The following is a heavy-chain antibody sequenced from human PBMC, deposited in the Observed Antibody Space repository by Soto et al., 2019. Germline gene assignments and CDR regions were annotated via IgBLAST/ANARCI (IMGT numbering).Heavy chain of an antibody. V-gene: IGHV3-30*18. CDR3: AKGKNIVEGPGVIDY. D-gene: IGHD2-2*01. CDR1: GFTFSGYG. Sequence: QVQLVESGGGVVQPGTSLRLSCAASGFTFSGYGVHWVRQAPGKGLEWVATISYDETATYYSDSVKGRFTISRDNSRSTVYLDLSRLGADDTAVYYCAKGKNIVEGPGVIDYWGQGTLVTVAS. CDR2: ISYDETAT. J-gene: IGHJ4*02.